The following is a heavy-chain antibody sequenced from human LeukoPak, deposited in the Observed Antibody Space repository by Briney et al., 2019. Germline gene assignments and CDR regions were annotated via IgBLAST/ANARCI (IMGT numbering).Heavy chain of an antibody. CDR2: VSPDGSTT. CDR1: GFTFSTYW. D-gene: IGHD6-19*01. V-gene: IGHV3-74*01. CDR3: AKRNSSGWFYFDY. J-gene: IGHJ4*02. Sequence: PGGSLRLSCAASGFTFSTYWMHWVRQTPGKGMVWVSRVSPDGSTTYYADSVKGRFTISRDNAKNTLYLQMNSLRAEDTAVYYCAKRNSSGWFYFDYWGQGTLVTVSS.